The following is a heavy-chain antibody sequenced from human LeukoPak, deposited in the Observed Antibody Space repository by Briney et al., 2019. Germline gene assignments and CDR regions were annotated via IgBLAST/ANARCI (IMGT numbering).Heavy chain of an antibody. J-gene: IGHJ4*02. V-gene: IGHV3-49*03. CDR1: GFTFGDYA. Sequence: GGSLRLSCTASGFTFGDYAMSWFRQAPGKGLEWVGFIGSKAYGGTTEYAASVKGRFTISRDNAKNSLYLQMNSLRAEDTALYYCAKGYDFWSGYYDYWGQGTLVTVSS. CDR2: IGSKAYGGTT. D-gene: IGHD3-3*01. CDR3: AKGYDFWSGYYDY.